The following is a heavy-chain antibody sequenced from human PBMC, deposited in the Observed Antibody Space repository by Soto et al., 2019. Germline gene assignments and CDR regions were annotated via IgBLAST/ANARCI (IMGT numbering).Heavy chain of an antibody. V-gene: IGHV1-3*01. Sequence: QVQLVQSGAAVRKPGASVNVSCKASGYTFTTYPIHWVRQAPGQRLEWMGWINSGNGKTKYAQKFQASVTITWETSATTAMMELSSLTSEVTAVYYFARARYSSGWDLDFWGQGTLVSVSS. D-gene: IGHD6-19*01. J-gene: IGHJ4*02. CDR3: ARARYSSGWDLDF. CDR2: INSGNGKT. CDR1: GYTFTTYP.